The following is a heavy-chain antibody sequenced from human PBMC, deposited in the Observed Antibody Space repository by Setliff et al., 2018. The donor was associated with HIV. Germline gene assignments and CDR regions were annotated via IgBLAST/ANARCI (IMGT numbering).Heavy chain of an antibody. J-gene: IGHJ4*02. D-gene: IGHD1-1*01. CDR2: IIPILGIA. V-gene: IGHV1-69*10. Sequence: ASVKVSCKASGGTFSSYAISWVRQAPGQGLEWMGGIIPILGIANYAQKFQGRVTITADESTSTAYMELSSLRSEDTAVYYCARDGRDLGFDYWGQGTLVTVSS. CDR1: GGTFSSYA. CDR3: ARDGRDLGFDY.